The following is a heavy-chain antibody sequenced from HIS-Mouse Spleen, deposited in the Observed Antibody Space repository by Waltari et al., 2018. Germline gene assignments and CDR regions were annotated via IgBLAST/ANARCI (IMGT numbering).Heavy chain of an antibody. CDR2: IYSGGST. CDR3: ARGGLAAAGWYFDL. CDR1: GFTVGSKY. Sequence: EVQLVESGGGLIQPGGSLRLSCAASGFTVGSKYMSWVRRAPGKGLEWVSVIYSGGSTYYADSVKGRFTISRDNSKNTLYLQMNSLRAEDKAVYYCARGGLAAAGWYFDLWGRGTLVTVSS. J-gene: IGHJ2*01. D-gene: IGHD6-13*01. V-gene: IGHV3-53*01.